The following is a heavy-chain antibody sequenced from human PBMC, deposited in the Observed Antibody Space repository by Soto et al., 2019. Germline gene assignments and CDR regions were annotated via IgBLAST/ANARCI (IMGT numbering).Heavy chain of an antibody. D-gene: IGHD3-10*01. J-gene: IGHJ4*02. CDR2: INQSGRT. V-gene: IGHV4-34*01. CDR1: GESLRDYW. CDR3: ARDFGAGAHFDY. Sequence: QMQLQQWGAGLVKPPETLSLTCAMYGESLRDYWWSWIRLSTGKGLEWIGEINQSGRTNYNPSLQSRVTISLDTSQNHFSLKLTSVTAADTAVYYCARDFGAGAHFDYWGQGTLLTVSS.